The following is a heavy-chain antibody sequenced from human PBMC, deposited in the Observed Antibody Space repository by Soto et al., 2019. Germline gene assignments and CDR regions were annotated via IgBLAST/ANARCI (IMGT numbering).Heavy chain of an antibody. V-gene: IGHV1-18*01. CDR3: VKDRDSNSWPSRDV. CDR2: ISPKSGNI. Sequence: ASVKVSCKTSGYTFTRNGISWVRQAPGQGLEWMGWISPKSGNIKYTQKFQGRVIMTTDTSTSTAYMELRSLRSDDTAVYYCVKDRDSNSWPSRDVWGPGTTVTVSS. J-gene: IGHJ6*02. D-gene: IGHD3-22*01. CDR1: GYTFTRNG.